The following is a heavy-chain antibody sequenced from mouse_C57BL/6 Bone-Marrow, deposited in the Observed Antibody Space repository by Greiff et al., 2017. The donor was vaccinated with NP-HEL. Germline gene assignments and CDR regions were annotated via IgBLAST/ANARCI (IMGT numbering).Heavy chain of an antibody. CDR2: INPYNGGT. Sequence: EVQLHQSGPVLVKPGASVKMSCKASGYTFTDYYMNWVKQSHGKSLEWIGVINPYNGGTSYNQKFKGKATLTVDKSSSTAYMELNSLTSEDSAVYYCAKWALDWYFDVWGTGTTVTVSS. J-gene: IGHJ1*03. V-gene: IGHV1-19*01. CDR3: AKWALDWYFDV. CDR1: GYTFTDYY. D-gene: IGHD2-10*02.